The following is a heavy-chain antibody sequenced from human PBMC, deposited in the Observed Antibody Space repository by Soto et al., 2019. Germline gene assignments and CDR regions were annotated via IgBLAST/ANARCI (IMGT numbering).Heavy chain of an antibody. CDR3: ARACSSTSCYAGYYYYYMDV. V-gene: IGHV1-8*01. CDR2: MNPNSGNT. Sequence: QVQLVQSGAEVKKPGASVKVSCKASGYTFTSYDINWVRQATGQGLEWMGWMNPNSGNTGYAQKFQGRVNMTRNTSISTAYMELSSLRSEDTAVYYCARACSSTSCYAGYYYYYMDVWGKGTTVTVSS. D-gene: IGHD2-2*01. CDR1: GYTFTSYD. J-gene: IGHJ6*03.